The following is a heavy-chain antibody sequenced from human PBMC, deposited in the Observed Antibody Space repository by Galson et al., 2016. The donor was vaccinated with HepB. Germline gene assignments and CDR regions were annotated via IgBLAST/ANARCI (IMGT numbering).Heavy chain of an antibody. CDR3: AKEGRDILTGYYNGDAFDI. CDR1: GFIFSNYG. J-gene: IGHJ3*02. Sequence: SLRLSCAASGFIFSNYGMHWVRQAPGKGLEWVAVISFDGSNAYYGDSVKGRFTISRDNSKNTLSLQMNSLRTEDTAVYYCAKEGRDILTGYYNGDAFDIWGQGTMVTVSS. V-gene: IGHV3-30*18. D-gene: IGHD3-9*01. CDR2: ISFDGSNA.